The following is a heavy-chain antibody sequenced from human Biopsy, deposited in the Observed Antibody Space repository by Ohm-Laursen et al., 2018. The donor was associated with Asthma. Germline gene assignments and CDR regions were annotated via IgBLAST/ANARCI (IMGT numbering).Heavy chain of an antibody. CDR3: ARAVDYSHYYGIDV. J-gene: IGHJ6*02. Sequence: APVTVSCKTSGYTFNSAGITWARQAPGQGLEWMGWISVYNGNTKVAQKLQDRVTMITDTSTSTAYMELRSLRSDDTAVYFCARAVDYSHYYGIDVWGQGTTVTVS. V-gene: IGHV1-18*01. D-gene: IGHD3-10*01. CDR1: GYTFNSAG. CDR2: ISVYNGNT.